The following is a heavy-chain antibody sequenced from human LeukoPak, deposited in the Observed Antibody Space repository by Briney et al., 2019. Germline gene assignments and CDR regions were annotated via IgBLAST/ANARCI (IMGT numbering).Heavy chain of an antibody. Sequence: GGSLRLSCEASGVSFSSYRMSWVRQSPGKGLEWVATIKQDESETYYVDSVKGRFTISRDNAKNSLFLQMNSVRAEDTAVYYCARVFAYDSWSGYYIDYWGRGTLVSVSS. D-gene: IGHD3-3*01. J-gene: IGHJ4*02. CDR1: GVSFSSYR. V-gene: IGHV3-7*01. CDR3: ARVFAYDSWSGYYIDY. CDR2: IKQDESET.